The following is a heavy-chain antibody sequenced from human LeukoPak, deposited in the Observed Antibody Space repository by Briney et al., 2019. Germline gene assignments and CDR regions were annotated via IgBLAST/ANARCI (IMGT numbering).Heavy chain of an antibody. D-gene: IGHD6-13*01. Sequence: ASVKVSCKASGYTFTGYYMHWVRQAPGQGLEWMGWINPNSGGTNYAQKFQGRVTVTRDTSISTAYMELSRLRSDDTAVYYCARVHSSSWYGIDYWGQGTLVTVSS. CDR2: INPNSGGT. CDR1: GYTFTGYY. CDR3: ARVHSSSWYGIDY. J-gene: IGHJ4*02. V-gene: IGHV1-2*02.